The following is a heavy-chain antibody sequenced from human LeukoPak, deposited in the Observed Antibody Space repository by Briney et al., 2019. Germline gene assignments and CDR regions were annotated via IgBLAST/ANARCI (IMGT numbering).Heavy chain of an antibody. V-gene: IGHV3-23*05. CDR2: ITSSGSAT. Sequence: GGPLRLSGVGSGFSFSEYARAWFRKPQGKGLKWVPGITSSGSATYYGDSVKGRFIISRDNSNDTLYLQMNGLRAEDAAMYYCAKDDDTSDYHDWYFDLWGRGALLSVSS. CDR1: GFSFSEYA. CDR3: AKDDDTSDYHDWYFDL. J-gene: IGHJ2*01. D-gene: IGHD4-17*01.